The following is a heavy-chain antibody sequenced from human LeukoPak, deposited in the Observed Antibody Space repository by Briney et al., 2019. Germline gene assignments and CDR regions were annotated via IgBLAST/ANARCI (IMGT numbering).Heavy chain of an antibody. CDR3: ARSRGDADDAFDI. CDR2: IYPGDSDT. J-gene: IGHJ3*02. V-gene: IGHV5-51*01. CDR1: GYSFASYW. Sequence: HGESLKISCKGSGYSFASYWIGWVRQMPGKGLEWMGIIYPGDSDTRYSPSFQGQVTISADKSISTAYLQWSSLKASDTAMYYCARSRGDADDAFDIWGQGTMVTVSS.